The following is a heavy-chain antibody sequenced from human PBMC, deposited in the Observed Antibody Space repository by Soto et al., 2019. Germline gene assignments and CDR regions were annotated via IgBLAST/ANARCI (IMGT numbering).Heavy chain of an antibody. Sequence: ASVKVSCKASGYTFTGYYMHWVRQAPGQGLEWMGWINPNSGGTNYAQKFQGRVTMTRDTSISTAYMELSRLRSDDTAVYYCARDLVFDSSRWEYYYGMDVWGQGTTVTV. D-gene: IGHD3-9*01. CDR3: ARDLVFDSSRWEYYYGMDV. V-gene: IGHV1-2*02. CDR2: INPNSGGT. CDR1: GYTFTGYY. J-gene: IGHJ6*02.